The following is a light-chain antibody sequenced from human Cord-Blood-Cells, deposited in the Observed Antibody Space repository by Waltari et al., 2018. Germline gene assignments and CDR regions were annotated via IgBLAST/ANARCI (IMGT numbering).Light chain of an antibody. CDR2: RNN. CDR1: SSNLGSNY. J-gene: IGLJ2*01. CDR3: AAWDDSLSGVV. V-gene: IGLV1-47*01. Sequence: QSVLTQPPSASGTPGKRVTISCSGSSSNLGSNYVYWYQQLPGTAPKLLIYRNNQRPSGVPDRFSGSKSGTSASLAISGLRSEDEADYYCAAWDDSLSGVVFGGGTKLTVL.